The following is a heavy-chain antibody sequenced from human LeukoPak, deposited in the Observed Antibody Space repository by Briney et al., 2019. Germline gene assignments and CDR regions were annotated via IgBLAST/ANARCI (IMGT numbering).Heavy chain of an antibody. J-gene: IGHJ4*02. CDR2: IRQDGSEK. V-gene: IGHV3-7*01. CDR3: ARDSGTYRPFNYFDY. D-gene: IGHD3-16*02. Sequence: GSLRLSCAASGFTFRNYWMTWVRQAPGKGLEWVANIRQDGSEKYYVDSVKGRFTISRDNAKNSLYMQMNSLRAEDTAVYYCARDSGTYRPFNYFDYWGQGTLVTVSS. CDR1: GFTFRNYW.